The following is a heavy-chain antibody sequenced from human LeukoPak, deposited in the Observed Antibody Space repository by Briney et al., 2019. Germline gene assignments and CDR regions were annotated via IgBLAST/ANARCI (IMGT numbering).Heavy chain of an antibody. V-gene: IGHV1-8*01. CDR3: ARGDSSGWYYVY. CDR2: MNPNSGNT. Sequence: ASVKASCKASGYTFTSYDINWVRQATGQGLEWMGWMNPNSGNTGYAQKFQGRVTMTRNTSISTAYMELSSLRSEDTAVYYCARGDSSGWYYVYWGQGTLVTVSS. J-gene: IGHJ4*02. D-gene: IGHD6-19*01. CDR1: GYTFTSYD.